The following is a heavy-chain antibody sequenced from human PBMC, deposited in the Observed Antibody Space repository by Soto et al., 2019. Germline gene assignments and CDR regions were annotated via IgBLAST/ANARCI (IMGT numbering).Heavy chain of an antibody. V-gene: IGHV3-30-3*01. CDR2: ISYDGSNK. CDR1: GFTFSSYA. Sequence: PGGSLRLSCAASGFTFSSYAMHWVRQAPGQGLEWVAVISYDGSNKYYADSVKGRFTISRDNSKNTLYLQMNSLRAEDTAVYYCASHPEVYSSSPSCWFDPWGQGTLVTVSS. CDR3: ASHPEVYSSSPSCWFDP. J-gene: IGHJ5*02. D-gene: IGHD6-6*01.